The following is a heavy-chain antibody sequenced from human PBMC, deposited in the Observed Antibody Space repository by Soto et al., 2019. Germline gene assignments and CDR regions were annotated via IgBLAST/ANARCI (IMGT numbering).Heavy chain of an antibody. J-gene: IGHJ6*02. CDR1: GGTFSSYA. V-gene: IGHV1-69*13. CDR3: ARDVSSGYAPHYYYYGMDV. CDR2: IIPIFGTA. D-gene: IGHD5-12*01. Sequence: GASVKVSCKASGGTFSSYAISWVRQAPGHGLEWMGGIIPIFGTANYAQKFQGRVTITADESTSTAYRELSSLRSEDTAVYYCARDVSSGYAPHYYYYGMDVWGQGTTVTVSS.